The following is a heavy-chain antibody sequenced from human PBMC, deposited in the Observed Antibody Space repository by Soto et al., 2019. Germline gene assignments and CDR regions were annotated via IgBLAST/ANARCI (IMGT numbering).Heavy chain of an antibody. CDR1: GFTFSTYA. V-gene: IGHV3-23*01. CDR3: ARVSYYYDVSGYYADY. CDR2: ISGSGDST. D-gene: IGHD3-22*01. Sequence: GGSLRLSCAASGFTFSTYAMNWVRQAPGKGLEWVSGISGSGDSTYYADSVKGRFTISRDNAKNSLYLQMNSLRAEDTAVYYCARVSYYYDVSGYYADYWGQGALVTVSS. J-gene: IGHJ4*02.